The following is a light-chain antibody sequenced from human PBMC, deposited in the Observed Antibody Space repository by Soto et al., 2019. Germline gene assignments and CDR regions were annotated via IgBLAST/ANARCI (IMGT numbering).Light chain of an antibody. V-gene: IGKV3-11*01. CDR1: QSASSY. Sequence: EIVLTQSPATLSLSPGQRATLSCRASQSASSYLAWYQQKPGQAPRLLIYDASNRATGIPARFSGSGSGTDFTLTISSLEPEDFAVYYCQQRTHPPLTFGGGTKVEIK. CDR2: DAS. CDR3: QQRTHPPLT. J-gene: IGKJ4*01.